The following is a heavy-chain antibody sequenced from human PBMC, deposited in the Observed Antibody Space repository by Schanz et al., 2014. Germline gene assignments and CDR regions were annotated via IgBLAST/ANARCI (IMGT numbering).Heavy chain of an antibody. D-gene: IGHD3-16*01. CDR1: RFTFSDYW. CDR3: ARYPRILGAFDV. CDR2: LYIRST. Sequence: EVQLVESGGGLVQPGGSLRLSCAASRFTFSDYWMSWVRQAPGKGLECVSILYIRSTYYADSVKGRFTISRDNSKNTLYLQMNSLRAEDTAVYYCARYPRILGAFDVWGQGTMVSVSS. J-gene: IGHJ3*01. V-gene: IGHV3-66*01.